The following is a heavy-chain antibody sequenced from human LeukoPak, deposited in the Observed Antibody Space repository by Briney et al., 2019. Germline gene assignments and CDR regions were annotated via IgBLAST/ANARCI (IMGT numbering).Heavy chain of an antibody. D-gene: IGHD4-23*01. J-gene: IGHJ4*02. V-gene: IGHV3-20*04. CDR3: ARDYYGGNDYLSYYFDY. Sequence: PGGSLRLSCAASGFTLDDYGMSWVRQAPGKGLEWVSGINWNGGSTGYADSVKGRFTISRDNAKNSLYLQMNSLRAEDTAVYYCARDYYGGNDYLSYYFDYWGQGTLVTVSS. CDR2: INWNGGST. CDR1: GFTLDDYG.